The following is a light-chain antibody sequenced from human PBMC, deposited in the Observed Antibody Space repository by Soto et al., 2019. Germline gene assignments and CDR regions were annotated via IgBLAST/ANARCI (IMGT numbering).Light chain of an antibody. V-gene: IGKV3-15*01. CDR1: ETLSNN. CDR3: QKYNNWPPRFT. J-gene: IGKJ3*01. Sequence: EIVMTQSPATLSVSPGDRVTLSCRASETLSNNLAWFHQKPGQAPRLLIYGATTRGTGIPARFSGSGSGTEFTLTISSLQSEDFAIYYCQKYNNWPPRFTFGRGAKVDIK. CDR2: GAT.